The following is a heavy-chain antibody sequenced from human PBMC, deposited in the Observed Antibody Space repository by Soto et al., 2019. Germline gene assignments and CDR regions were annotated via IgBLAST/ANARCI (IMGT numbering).Heavy chain of an antibody. V-gene: IGHV4-39*01. CDR3: ATVGWLISSDY. Sequence: RLPKGKGLEWIGSIYYSGSTYYNPSLKSRVTISVDTSKNQFSLKLSSVTAADTAVYYCATVGWLISSDYLGQGPQVTVSS. D-gene: IGHD4-4*01. CDR2: IYYSGST. J-gene: IGHJ4*02.